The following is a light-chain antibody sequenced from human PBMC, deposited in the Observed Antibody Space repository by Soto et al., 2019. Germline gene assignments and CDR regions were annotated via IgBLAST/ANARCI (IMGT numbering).Light chain of an antibody. CDR3: QQYGSSPLT. CDR1: QSVSSSY. V-gene: IGKV3-20*01. CDR2: SAS. Sequence: EIVLTQSPGTLSLSPGERATLSCRASQSVSSSYLAWYQQKPGQAPRLLIYSASSRATGIPDRFSGSGSGTDFNLTIRRLEPEDFAVYYCQQYGSSPLTFGGGTKVEIK. J-gene: IGKJ4*01.